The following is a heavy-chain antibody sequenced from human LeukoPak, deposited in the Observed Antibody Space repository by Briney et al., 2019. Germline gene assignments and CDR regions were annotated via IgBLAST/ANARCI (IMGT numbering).Heavy chain of an antibody. J-gene: IGHJ5*02. CDR1: GDSVSSNSAA. Sequence: SQTPSLTCAISGDSVSSNSAAWDWIRQSPSRGLEWLGRTFYRSKWYNVYAVSVKSRITINADTSKNQFSLQLNSVTPEDTAVYYCARGLFGGAAGLDQWGQGTLVTVSS. CDR3: ARGLFGGAAGLDQ. D-gene: IGHD3-10*01. CDR2: TFYRSKWYN. V-gene: IGHV6-1*01.